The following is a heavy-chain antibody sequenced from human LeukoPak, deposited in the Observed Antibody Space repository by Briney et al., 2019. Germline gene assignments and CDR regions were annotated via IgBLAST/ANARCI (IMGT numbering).Heavy chain of an antibody. CDR1: GFTFSSYS. Sequence: GGSLRLSCAASGFTFSSYSMNWVRQAPGKGLEWVSVISGDGLRTYYADSVKGRFTISRDNSKNTLFLQMNSLRAEDTAIYYCTLHYDYVWETYSYDYWGQGTLVTVSS. D-gene: IGHD3-16*01. J-gene: IGHJ4*02. V-gene: IGHV3-23*01. CDR3: TLHYDYVWETYSYDY. CDR2: ISGDGLRT.